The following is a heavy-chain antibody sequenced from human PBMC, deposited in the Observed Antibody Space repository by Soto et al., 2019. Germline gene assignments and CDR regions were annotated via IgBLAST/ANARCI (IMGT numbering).Heavy chain of an antibody. CDR2: IIPIFGTA. J-gene: IGHJ5*02. D-gene: IGHD3-3*01. CDR1: GGTFSSYA. CDR3: ASAGFWSGYFGSWFDP. V-gene: IGHV1-69*06. Sequence: SVKVSCKASGGTFSSYAISWVRQAPGQGLEWMGGIIPIFGTANYAQKFQGRVTITADKSTSTAYMELSSLRSEDTAVYYCASAGFWSGYFGSWFDPWGQGTLVTVSS.